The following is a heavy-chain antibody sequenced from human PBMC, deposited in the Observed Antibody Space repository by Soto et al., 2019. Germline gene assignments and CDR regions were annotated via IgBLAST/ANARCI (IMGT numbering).Heavy chain of an antibody. V-gene: IGHV3-30*18. J-gene: IGHJ3*02. CDR3: AKSLKTDDAFDI. Sequence: QVQLVESGGGVVQPGRSLRLSCAASGFTFSSYGMHWVRQAPGKGLEWVAVISYDGSNKYYADSVKGRFTISRDNSKNPLYLQMNSLRAEDTAVYYCAKSLKTDDAFDIWGQGTMVTVSS. CDR1: GFTFSSYG. CDR2: ISYDGSNK.